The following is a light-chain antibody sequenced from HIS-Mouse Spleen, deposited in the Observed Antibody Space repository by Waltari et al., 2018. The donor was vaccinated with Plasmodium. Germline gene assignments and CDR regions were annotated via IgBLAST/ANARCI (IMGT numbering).Light chain of an antibody. V-gene: IGLV3-10*01. CDR3: YSTDSSGNHRV. Sequence: SYELTQPPSVSVSPGQTARITCPGDALPNKYAYLYQQQSGQAPVLVIYEDSKRPSGIPERFSGSSSGTMATLTISGAQVEDEADYYCYSTDSSGNHRVFGGGTKLTVL. CDR1: ALPNKY. J-gene: IGLJ3*02. CDR2: EDS.